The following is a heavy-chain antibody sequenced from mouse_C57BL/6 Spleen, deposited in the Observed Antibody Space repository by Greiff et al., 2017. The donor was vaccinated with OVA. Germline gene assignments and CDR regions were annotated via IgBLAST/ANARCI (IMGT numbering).Heavy chain of an antibody. D-gene: IGHD2-1*01. CDR3: AIEGADGNYRRVYAMDY. J-gene: IGHJ4*01. CDR1: GYTFTSYW. V-gene: IGHV1-74*01. CDR2: IHPSDSDT. Sequence: QVQLQQPGAELVKPGASVKVSCKASGYTFTSYWMHWVKQRPGQGLEWIGRIHPSDSDTNYNQKFKGKATLTVDKSSSTAYMQLSSLTSEDSAVYYCAIEGADGNYRRVYAMDYWGQGTSVTVSS.